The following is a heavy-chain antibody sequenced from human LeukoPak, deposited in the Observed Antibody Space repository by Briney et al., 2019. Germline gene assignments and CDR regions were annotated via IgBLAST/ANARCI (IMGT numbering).Heavy chain of an antibody. CDR1: GYTFTGYY. CDR3: ARDRSNDYGDPEFFDY. Sequence: ASVKVSCKASGYTFTGYYMHWVRQAPGQGLEWMGWISAYNGNTNYAQKLQGRVTMTTDTSTSTAYMELRSLRSDDTAVYYCARDRSNDYGDPEFFDYWGQGTLVTVSS. CDR2: ISAYNGNT. V-gene: IGHV1-18*04. D-gene: IGHD4-17*01. J-gene: IGHJ4*02.